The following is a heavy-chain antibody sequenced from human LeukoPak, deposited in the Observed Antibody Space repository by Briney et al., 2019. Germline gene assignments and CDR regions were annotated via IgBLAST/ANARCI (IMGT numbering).Heavy chain of an antibody. CDR3: ARDAPGVYCSSTSCPLDY. CDR1: GYTFTAYY. CDR2: INPNSGGT. D-gene: IGHD2-2*01. V-gene: IGHV1-2*02. J-gene: IGHJ4*02. Sequence: ASVKVSCKASGYTFTAYYMHWVRQAPGQGLEWMGWINPNSGGTNYAQKFQGRVTMTRDTSTSTAYMELRSLRSDDTAVYYCARDAPGVYCSSTSCPLDYWGQGTLVTVSS.